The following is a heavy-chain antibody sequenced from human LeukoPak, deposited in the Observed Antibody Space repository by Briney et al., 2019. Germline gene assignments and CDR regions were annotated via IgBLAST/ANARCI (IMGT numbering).Heavy chain of an antibody. CDR2: ISYDGSNK. D-gene: IGHD6-19*01. CDR1: GFTFSSYG. J-gene: IGHJ4*02. Sequence: GGSLRLSCAASGFTFSSYGMHWVRQAPGKGLEWVAVISYDGSNKYCADSVKGRFTISRDNSKNTLYLQMNSLRAEDTAAYYCARVLGIAVAVDYWGQGTLVTVSS. CDR3: ARVLGIAVAVDY. V-gene: IGHV3-30*03.